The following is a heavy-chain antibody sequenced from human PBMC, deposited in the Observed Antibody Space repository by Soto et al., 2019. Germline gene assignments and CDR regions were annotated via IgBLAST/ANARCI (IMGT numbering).Heavy chain of an antibody. J-gene: IGHJ4*02. Sequence: PSETLSLTCTVSGGSISSYYWSWIRQPPGKGLEWIGYIYYSGSTNYNPSLKSRVTISVDTSKNQFSLKLSSVTAADTAVYYCARGSRLLYYYDSSGYTLFDYWGQGTLVTVSS. D-gene: IGHD3-22*01. CDR3: ARGSRLLYYYDSSGYTLFDY. CDR1: GGSISSYY. CDR2: IYYSGST. V-gene: IGHV4-59*01.